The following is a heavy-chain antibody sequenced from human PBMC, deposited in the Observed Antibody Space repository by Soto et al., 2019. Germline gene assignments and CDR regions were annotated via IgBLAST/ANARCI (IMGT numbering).Heavy chain of an antibody. CDR3: ARDMTRTVVPYFDF. Sequence: QVQLVQSGAEVKKPGSSGKFSSKASGATFSNYVVNWVRKAPGQGLEWMGRIIPISGAANYAQKFQGRVTITADKSTSTSYMELSSLRSEDTAVYYCARDMTRTVVPYFDFWGQGTLVTVSS. CDR1: GATFSNYV. CDR2: IIPISGAA. D-gene: IGHD1-7*01. J-gene: IGHJ4*02. V-gene: IGHV1-69*06.